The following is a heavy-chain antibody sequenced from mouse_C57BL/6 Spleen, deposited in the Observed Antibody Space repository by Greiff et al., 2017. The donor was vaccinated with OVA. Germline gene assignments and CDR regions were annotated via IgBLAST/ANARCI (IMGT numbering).Heavy chain of an antibody. V-gene: IGHV1-52*01. CDR3: ARSSSPWYFDV. D-gene: IGHD1-1*01. Sequence: QVQLQQPGAELVRPGSSVKLSCKASGYTFTSYWMHWVKQRPIQGLEWIGNIDPSDSETHYNQKFKDKATLTVDKSSSTAYMQLSSLTSEDSAVYYWARSSSPWYFDVWGTGTTVTVSS. CDR2: IDPSDSET. CDR1: GYTFTSYW. J-gene: IGHJ1*03.